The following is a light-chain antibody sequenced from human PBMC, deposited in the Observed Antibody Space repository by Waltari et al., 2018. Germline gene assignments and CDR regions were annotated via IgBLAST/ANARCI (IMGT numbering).Light chain of an antibody. CDR1: QTISSY. CDR2: AAS. V-gene: IGKV3-20*01. CDR3: WQHFSIPAT. J-gene: IGKJ1*01. Sequence: DIMLTQSPRTLSLSVGERATLSCRASQTISSYLAWYQQKPGQAPRLLIYAASTRVTGVLYRFSGSGSGTDFFLTISSLEPDDSTVYYCWQHFSIPATFGQGTKVEIK.